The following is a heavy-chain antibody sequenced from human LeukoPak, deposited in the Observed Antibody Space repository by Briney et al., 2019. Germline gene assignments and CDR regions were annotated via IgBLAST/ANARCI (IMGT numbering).Heavy chain of an antibody. CDR2: ISYDGSNK. D-gene: IGHD3-22*01. CDR1: GFTFSSYG. V-gene: IGHV3-30*18. CDR3: AKVRLRSGFVPNDAFDI. J-gene: IGHJ3*02. Sequence: PGGSLRLSCAASGFTFSSYGMHWVRQAPGKGLEWVAVISYDGSNKYYADSVKGRFTISRDNAKNSLYLQMNSLRAEDTALYYCAKVRLRSGFVPNDAFDIWGQGTMVTVSS.